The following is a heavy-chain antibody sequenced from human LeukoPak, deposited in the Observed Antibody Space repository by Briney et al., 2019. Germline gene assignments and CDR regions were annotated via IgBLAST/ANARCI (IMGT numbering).Heavy chain of an antibody. J-gene: IGHJ4*02. CDR1: GYTFTSYD. CDR3: ARARPDVLRFLEWLLPPDY. D-gene: IGHD3-3*01. Sequence: ASVKVSCKASGYTFTSYDINWVRQATGQGLEWMGWMNPNSGNTGYAQKFQGRATITRNTSISTAYMELSSLRSEDTAVYYCARARPDVLRFLEWLLPPDYWGQGTLVTVSS. V-gene: IGHV1-8*03. CDR2: MNPNSGNT.